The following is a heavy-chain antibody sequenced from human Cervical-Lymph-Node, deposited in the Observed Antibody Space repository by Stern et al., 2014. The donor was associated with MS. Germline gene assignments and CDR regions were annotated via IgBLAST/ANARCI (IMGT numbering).Heavy chain of an antibody. CDR1: GFTFRNAW. CDR2: IKTKTGGGTT. V-gene: IGHV3-15*01. D-gene: IGHD1-26*01. CDR3: TTLDRSYPYYYYGMDV. J-gene: IGHJ6*02. Sequence: EVQLVESGGGLVKPGGSLRLSCAASGFTFRNAWMTWIRQAPGKGLEWVGRIKTKTGGGTTDYAAPVKGRFTISRDDSKNTLYLQMNSLKTEDTAVYYCTTLDRSYPYYYYGMDVWGQGTTVTVSS.